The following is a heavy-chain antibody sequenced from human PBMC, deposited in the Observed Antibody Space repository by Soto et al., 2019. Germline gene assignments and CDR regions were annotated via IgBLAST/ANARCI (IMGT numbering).Heavy chain of an antibody. V-gene: IGHV4-61*08. Sequence: PSETLSLTCAVSGCSISSGGYSWSWIRLSPGKGLEWIGYIYYSGETNYNPSVKSRVTISVDRTKNQFSLKLSSVTAADTAVYYCARDQGGEFLKGSGMDVWGQGTTVTVSS. CDR1: GCSISSGGYS. J-gene: IGHJ6*02. CDR3: ARDQGGEFLKGSGMDV. D-gene: IGHD3-10*01. CDR2: IYYSGET.